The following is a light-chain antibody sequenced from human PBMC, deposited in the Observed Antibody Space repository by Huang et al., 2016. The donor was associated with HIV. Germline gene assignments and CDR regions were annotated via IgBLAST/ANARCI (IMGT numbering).Light chain of an antibody. Sequence: EIVMTQSPVTLSVSPGERAALSCRASQRVSNNLAWYQQKPGQAPRLLIYGAFNRATGIPARFNGSGSGTDFTLTISSLQPEDFVVYYCQQYNKWPRNTFGQGTKLEIK. CDR3: QQYNKWPRNT. CDR2: GAF. CDR1: QRVSNN. J-gene: IGKJ2*01. V-gene: IGKV3-15*01.